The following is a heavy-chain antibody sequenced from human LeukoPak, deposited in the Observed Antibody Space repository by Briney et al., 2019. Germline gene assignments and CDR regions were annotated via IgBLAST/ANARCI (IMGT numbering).Heavy chain of an antibody. Sequence: PGGSLRLSCAASGFTFSSYAMHWVRQAPGKGLEWVAVISYDGSNKYYADSVKGRFTISRDNSKNTLYLQMNSLRAEDAAVYYCARDFDGCSGGSCYSEGSYYGMDVWGQGTMVTVSS. CDR1: GFTFSSYA. V-gene: IGHV3-30-3*01. D-gene: IGHD2-15*01. CDR2: ISYDGSNK. CDR3: ARDFDGCSGGSCYSEGSYYGMDV. J-gene: IGHJ6*02.